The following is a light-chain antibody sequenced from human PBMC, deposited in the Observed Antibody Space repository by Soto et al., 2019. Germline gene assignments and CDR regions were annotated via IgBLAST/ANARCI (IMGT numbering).Light chain of an antibody. CDR2: DAS. CDR1: QSVSSN. Sequence: EIVMTQSPASQSVSPGERVTLSCRVSQSVSSNLAWYQQQPGQTPRLLIYDASTRVFGIPARFSGSGSGTEFTLTISSLQSEDFAVYYCQQYNDWLYTFGQGTKLEIK. J-gene: IGKJ2*01. CDR3: QQYNDWLYT. V-gene: IGKV3-15*01.